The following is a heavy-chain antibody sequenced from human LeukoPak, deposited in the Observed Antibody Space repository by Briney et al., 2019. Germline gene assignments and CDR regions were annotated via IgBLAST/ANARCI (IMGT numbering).Heavy chain of an antibody. J-gene: IGHJ4*02. CDR1: GGSINSGGYY. Sequence: PSETLSLTCTVSGGSINSGGYYWSWIRQHPGRGLEWIGYIYYSGSTNYNPSLKSRVTISVDTSKNQFSLKLSSVTAADTAVYYCARDSGSYYAPYYFDYWGQGTLVTVSS. CDR2: IYYSGST. D-gene: IGHD3-10*01. V-gene: IGHV4-61*08. CDR3: ARDSGSYYAPYYFDY.